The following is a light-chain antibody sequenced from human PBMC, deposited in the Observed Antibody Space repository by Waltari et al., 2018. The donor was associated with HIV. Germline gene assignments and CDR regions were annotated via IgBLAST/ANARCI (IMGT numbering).Light chain of an antibody. CDR3: AAWDDSLSGYV. V-gene: IGLV1-44*01. CDR2: SNN. Sequence: QSVLTQPPSASGTPGQRVTISCSGSSSNIGRNPVTWYQQVPGTAPKLLSYSNNQRPSGVPDRFSGSKSGTSASLAISGLQSEDEADYYCAAWDDSLSGYVFGTGTKVTVL. J-gene: IGLJ1*01. CDR1: SSNIGRNP.